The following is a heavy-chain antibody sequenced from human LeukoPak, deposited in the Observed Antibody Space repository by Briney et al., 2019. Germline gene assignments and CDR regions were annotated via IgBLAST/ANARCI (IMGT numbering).Heavy chain of an antibody. CDR3: ARDPEYQLLSPEYFDY. CDR1: GYTFTGYY. J-gene: IGHJ4*02. V-gene: IGHV1-2*02. CDR2: INPNSGGT. Sequence: GASVKVSCKATGYTFTGYYMHWARQAPGQGLEWMGWINPNSGGTNYAQKFQGRATMTRDTSISTAYMELSGLRSDDTAVYYCARDPEYQLLSPEYFDYWGQGTLVTVSS. D-gene: IGHD2-2*01.